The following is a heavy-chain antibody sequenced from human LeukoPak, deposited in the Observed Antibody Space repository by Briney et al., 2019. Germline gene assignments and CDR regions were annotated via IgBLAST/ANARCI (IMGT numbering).Heavy chain of an antibody. CDR1: GVSFSGYY. V-gene: IGHV4-34*01. J-gene: IGHJ4*02. D-gene: IGHD3-10*01. CDR3: ARGKRSSPNEYYYGSGSYYKRSYYFDY. Sequence: KPSETLSLTCAVYGVSFSGYYWSWLRQPPGKGLEWVGEINHSGSTNYNPSLKSRVTISVDTSKNQFSLKLSSVTAADTAVYYCARGKRSSPNEYYYGSGSYYKRSYYFDYWGQGTLVTVSS. CDR2: INHSGST.